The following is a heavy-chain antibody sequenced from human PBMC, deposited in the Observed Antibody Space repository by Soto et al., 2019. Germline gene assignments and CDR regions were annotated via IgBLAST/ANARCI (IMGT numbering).Heavy chain of an antibody. CDR3: ARGPYYYYYMDV. CDR1: GFTFSSYA. J-gene: IGHJ6*03. CDR2: ISSNGGST. V-gene: IGHV3-64*01. Sequence: EVQLVESGGGLVQPGGSLRLSCAASGFTFSSYAMHWVRQAPGKGLEYVSAISSNGGSTYYANSVKGRLTISRDNSKNTLYLQMGSLRAEDMAVYYCARGPYYYYYMDVWGKGTTVTVSS.